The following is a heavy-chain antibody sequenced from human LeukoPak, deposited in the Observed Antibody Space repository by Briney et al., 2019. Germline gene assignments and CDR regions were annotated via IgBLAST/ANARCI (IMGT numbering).Heavy chain of an antibody. CDR2: IYYSGST. Sequence: PSETLSLTCTVSGGSISSYYWSWIRQPPGKGLEWIGYIYYSGSTNYNPSLKSRVTISVDTSKNQFSLKLSSVTAADTAVYYCARGRDRYYFDYWGQGTQVTVSS. J-gene: IGHJ4*02. V-gene: IGHV4-59*01. CDR1: GGSISSYY. D-gene: IGHD1-14*01. CDR3: ARGRDRYYFDY.